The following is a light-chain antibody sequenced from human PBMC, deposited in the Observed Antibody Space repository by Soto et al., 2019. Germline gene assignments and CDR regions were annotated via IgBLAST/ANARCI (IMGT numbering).Light chain of an antibody. CDR1: SSNIGNNY. CDR2: KNS. J-gene: IGLJ3*02. CDR3: SAWDDNLSGLV. V-gene: IGLV1-47*01. Sequence: QSVLTQPPSTSGTPGQRVIISCSGSSSNIGNNYVYWYQQFPGTAPKALMYKNSQRPSGVPDRFSGSKSGTSASLAISGLRSEDEADYYCSAWDDNLSGLVFGGGTKLTVL.